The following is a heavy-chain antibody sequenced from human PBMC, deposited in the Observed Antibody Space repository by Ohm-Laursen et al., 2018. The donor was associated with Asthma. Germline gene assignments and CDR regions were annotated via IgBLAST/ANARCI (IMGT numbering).Heavy chain of an antibody. D-gene: IGHD6-13*01. CDR1: GYTFTNYD. CDR2: MNPNSGTT. J-gene: IGHJ6*02. V-gene: IGHV1-8*01. Sequence: ASVKVSCKASGYTFTNYDINWVRQATGQGLEWMGWMNPNSGTTGYAQKFQGRVTMTRNTSITTAYMELSSLRSDDTAVYYCARASPAAGINYYYYGMDVWGQGTTVTVSS. CDR3: ARASPAAGINYYYYGMDV.